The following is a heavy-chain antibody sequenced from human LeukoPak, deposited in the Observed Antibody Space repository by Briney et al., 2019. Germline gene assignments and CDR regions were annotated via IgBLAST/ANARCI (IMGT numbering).Heavy chain of an antibody. CDR3: AREKDYDSSGYFWFDP. Sequence: SETLSLTCAVYGGSFSGYYWSWIRQPPGKGLEWIGEINHSGSTYYNPSLKSRVTISVDASKNQFSLKLSSVTAADTAVYYCAREKDYDSSGYFWFDPWGQGTLVTVSS. D-gene: IGHD3-22*01. J-gene: IGHJ5*02. CDR2: INHSGST. CDR1: GGSFSGYY. V-gene: IGHV4-34*01.